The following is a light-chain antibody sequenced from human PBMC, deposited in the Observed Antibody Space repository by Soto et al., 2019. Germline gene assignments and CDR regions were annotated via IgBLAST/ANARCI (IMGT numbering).Light chain of an antibody. Sequence: QSALTQPASVSGSPGQSITISCTGTSSDVGAYDYVSWYQQHPDKAPKLMIYEVSNRPSGVSNRFSGSKSVNTATLTISGLQTEDEADYSCSSYTSSSTRVFGTGTKVTVL. J-gene: IGLJ1*01. V-gene: IGLV2-14*03. CDR2: EVS. CDR3: SSYTSSSTRV. CDR1: SSDVGAYDY.